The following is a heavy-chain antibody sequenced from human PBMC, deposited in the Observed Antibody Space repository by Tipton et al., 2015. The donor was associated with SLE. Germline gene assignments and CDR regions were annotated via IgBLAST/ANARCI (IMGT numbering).Heavy chain of an antibody. J-gene: IGHJ6*02. V-gene: IGHV4-59*11. D-gene: IGHD3-3*01. CDR3: AREWSGTNYYYGVDA. CDR2: MFYSETP. CDR1: GVSITSHF. Sequence: LRLSCNVSGVSITSHFWSWIRQPPGRGLELIGYMFYSETPNYNPSLKSRVTISVDTSKNQVSLEVRSVTVADTAVYYCAREWSGTNYYYGVDAWGQGTTVTVSS.